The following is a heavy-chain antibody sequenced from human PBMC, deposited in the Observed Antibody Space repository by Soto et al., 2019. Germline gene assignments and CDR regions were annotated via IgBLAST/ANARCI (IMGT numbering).Heavy chain of an antibody. D-gene: IGHD3-3*01. CDR1: GYSFTSYW. J-gene: IGHJ6*02. V-gene: IGHV5-10-1*01. CDR2: IDPSDSYT. Sequence: GESLKISCKGSGYSFTSYWISWVRQMPGKGLEWMGRIDPSDSYTNYSPSFQGHVTISADKSISTAYLQWSSLKASDTAMYYCARLNKDDFWSGYLYDMDVWGQGTPGTVS. CDR3: ARLNKDDFWSGYLYDMDV.